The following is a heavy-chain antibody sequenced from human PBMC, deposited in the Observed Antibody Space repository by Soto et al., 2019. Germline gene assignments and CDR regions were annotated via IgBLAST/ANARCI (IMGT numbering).Heavy chain of an antibody. CDR2: IIPIFGTP. J-gene: IGHJ5*02. V-gene: IGHV1-69*06. CDR3: ARGLECRGYCLDKPTWFGP. D-gene: IGHD2-15*01. CDR1: GGTFSTYT. Sequence: GASVKVSCKASGGTFSTYTFSWVRQAPGQGLGWMGRIIPIFGTPYYAQKFQGRVTITADKSTSTVYMELSSLGSDDTAVYFCARGLECRGYCLDKPTWFGPWGQGTLVTVSS.